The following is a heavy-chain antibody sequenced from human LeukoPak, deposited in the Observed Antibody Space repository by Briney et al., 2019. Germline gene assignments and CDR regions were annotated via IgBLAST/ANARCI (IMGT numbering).Heavy chain of an antibody. D-gene: IGHD3-10*01. V-gene: IGHV3-30*03. CDR2: ISYDGSNK. CDR3: ATDVDPFGSGSYVEGFDY. Sequence: GRSLRLSCAASGFTFSSYGVHWVRQAPGKGLEWVAVISYDGSNKYYADSVKGRFTISRDNSKNTLYLQMNSLRAEDTAVYYCATDVDPFGSGSYVEGFDYWGQGTLVTVSS. J-gene: IGHJ4*02. CDR1: GFTFSSYG.